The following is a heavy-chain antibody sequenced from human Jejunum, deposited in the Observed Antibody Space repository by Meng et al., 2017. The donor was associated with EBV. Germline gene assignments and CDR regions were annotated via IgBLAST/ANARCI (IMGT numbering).Heavy chain of an antibody. CDR2: SYYSGST. V-gene: IGHV4-4*02. Sequence: GPGLVRPSGPLPFTWACSGESIDMRNCWSWARQCPKRGLEWIGESYYSGSTNYNPSLKSRVTILVDRSENHFSLHLSSGTAADTAVYYCVRGGDYCLVYWGQGTLVTVSS. CDR1: GESIDMRNC. J-gene: IGHJ4*02. D-gene: IGHD2-21*02. CDR3: VRGGDYCLVY.